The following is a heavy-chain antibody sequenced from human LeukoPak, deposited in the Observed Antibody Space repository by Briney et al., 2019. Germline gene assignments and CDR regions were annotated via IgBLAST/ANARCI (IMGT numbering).Heavy chain of an antibody. CDR2: IYTSGST. J-gene: IGHJ4*02. V-gene: IGHV4-61*02. Sequence: SQTLSLTCTVSGGSISSGSYYWSWIRQPAGKGLEWIGRIYTSGSTNYNPSLKSRVTISVDTSKNQFSLKLSSVTAADTAVCYCAGRDVSEGIAAAGKVWGQGTLVTVSS. D-gene: IGHD6-13*01. CDR3: AGRDVSEGIAAAGKV. CDR1: GGSISSGSYY.